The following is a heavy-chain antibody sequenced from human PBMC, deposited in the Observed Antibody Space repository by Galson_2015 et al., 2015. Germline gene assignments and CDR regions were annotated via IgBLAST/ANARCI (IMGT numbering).Heavy chain of an antibody. V-gene: IGHV3-21*01. J-gene: IGHJ4*02. CDR3: ARQILDYDFWSGYYPTNFDY. Sequence: LRLSCAASEFTFSSYYMSWVRQAPGKGLEWVSSISSTTTYIYYADSVKGRFTISRDNAKNSLYLQMNSLGAEDTAVYYCARQILDYDFWSGYYPTNFDYWGQVTLVTVSS. CDR2: ISSTTTYI. CDR1: EFTFSSYY. D-gene: IGHD3-3*01.